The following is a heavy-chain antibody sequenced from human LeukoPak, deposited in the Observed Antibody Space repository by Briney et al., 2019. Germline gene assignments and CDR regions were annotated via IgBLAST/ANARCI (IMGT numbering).Heavy chain of an antibody. Sequence: PGGSLRLSCIASGFTVNSKYMSWVRQAPGKGLEWVSLIHSGESTYYADSVKGRFIISRDNSQNTLYLQMNSLRAEDTAVYYCARGVTTDVYWGQGTLVTVSS. J-gene: IGHJ4*02. CDR3: ARGVTTDVY. CDR2: IHSGEST. D-gene: IGHD4-17*01. CDR1: GFTVNSKY. V-gene: IGHV3-66*01.